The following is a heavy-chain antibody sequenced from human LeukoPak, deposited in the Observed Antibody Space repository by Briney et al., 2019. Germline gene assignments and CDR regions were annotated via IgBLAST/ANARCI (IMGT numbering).Heavy chain of an antibody. Sequence: ASVKVSCKASGYTFTSYDINWVRQATGQGLEWMGWMNPNTGNTGYAQKFQGRVTMTRDTSISTAYMELSSLRSEDTAVYYCARDLGLYYYDSSGSFDAFDIWGQGTMVTVSS. J-gene: IGHJ3*02. D-gene: IGHD3-22*01. CDR2: MNPNTGNT. V-gene: IGHV1-8*01. CDR1: GYTFTSYD. CDR3: ARDLGLYYYDSSGSFDAFDI.